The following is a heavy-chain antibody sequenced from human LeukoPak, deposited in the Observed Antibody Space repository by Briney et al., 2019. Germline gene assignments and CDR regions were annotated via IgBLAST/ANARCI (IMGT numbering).Heavy chain of an antibody. CDR3: ARGTAYYDSSGPNWYFDL. V-gene: IGHV1-18*01. Sequence: ASVKVSCKASGYTFASYGISWVRQAPGQGLEWMGWISAYNGNTNYAQKLQGRVTMTTDTSTSTAYMELRSLRSDDTAVYYCARGTAYYDSSGPNWYFDLRGRGTLVTVSS. CDR1: GYTFASYG. J-gene: IGHJ2*01. D-gene: IGHD3-22*01. CDR2: ISAYNGNT.